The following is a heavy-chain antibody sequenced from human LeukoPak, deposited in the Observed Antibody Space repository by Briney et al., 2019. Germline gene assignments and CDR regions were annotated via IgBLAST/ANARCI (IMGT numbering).Heavy chain of an antibody. V-gene: IGHV4-39*07. CDR2: IYYSGST. J-gene: IGHJ4*02. CDR3: ARDPRGLYGSGSYFDY. D-gene: IGHD3-10*01. CDR1: GGSVRNSDSY. Sequence: SETLSLTCTVSGGSVRNSDSYWGWIRQPPGKGPEWIASIYYSGSTNYNPSLKSRVTISVDTSKNQFSLKLSSVTAADTAVYYCARDPRGLYGSGSYFDYWGQGTLVTVSS.